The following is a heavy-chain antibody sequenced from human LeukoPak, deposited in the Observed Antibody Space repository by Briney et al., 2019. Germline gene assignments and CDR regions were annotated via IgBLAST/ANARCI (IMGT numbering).Heavy chain of an antibody. CDR3: AKGGKWDVTPFDY. Sequence: GGSLRLSCAASGFTFSSYAMSWVRQAPGKGLEWVSAISGSGGSTYYADSVKGRFTISKDNSKNTLYLQMNSLRAEDTAVYYCAKGGKWDVTPFDYWGQGTLVTVSS. D-gene: IGHD1-26*01. V-gene: IGHV3-23*01. J-gene: IGHJ4*02. CDR1: GFTFSSYA. CDR2: ISGSGGST.